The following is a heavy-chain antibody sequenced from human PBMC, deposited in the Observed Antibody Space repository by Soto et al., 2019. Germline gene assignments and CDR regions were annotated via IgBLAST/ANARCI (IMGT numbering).Heavy chain of an antibody. D-gene: IGHD3-3*01. CDR3: ARGSAYYDFWSGYYDP. V-gene: IGHV4-34*01. CDR1: GGSFSGYY. J-gene: IGHJ5*02. Sequence: SETLSLTCAVYGGSFSGYYWSWIRQPPGKGLEWIGEINHSGSTNYNPSLKSRVTISVDTSKSQFSLKLSSVTAVDTAVYYCARGSAYYDFWSGYYDPWGQGTLVTVSS. CDR2: INHSGST.